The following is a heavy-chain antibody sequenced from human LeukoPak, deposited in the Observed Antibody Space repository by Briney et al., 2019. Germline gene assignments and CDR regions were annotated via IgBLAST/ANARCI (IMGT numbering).Heavy chain of an antibody. CDR1: GFTFTSSA. V-gene: IGHV1-58*02. CDR2: IVVGSGNT. J-gene: IGHJ4*02. Sequence: SVKVSCKASGFTFTSSAMQWVRQARGQRLEWIGWIVVGSGNTNYAQKFQERVTITRDMSTSTAYMELSSLRSEDTAVYYCAAGRWEPRFAFDYWGQGTLVTVSS. D-gene: IGHD1-26*01. CDR3: AAGRWEPRFAFDY.